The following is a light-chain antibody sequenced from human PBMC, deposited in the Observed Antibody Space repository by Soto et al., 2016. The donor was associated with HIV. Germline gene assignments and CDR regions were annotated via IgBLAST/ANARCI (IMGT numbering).Light chain of an antibody. V-gene: IGKV1-8*01. CDR2: AAS. Sequence: AIRMTQSPSSFSASTGDRVTITCRASQGISSYLAWYQQKPGKAPKLLIYAASTLQSGVPSRFSGSGSGTDFTLTISCLQSEDFATYYCQQYYSYLYTFGQGTKLE. CDR3: QQYYSYLYT. J-gene: IGKJ2*01. CDR1: QGISSY.